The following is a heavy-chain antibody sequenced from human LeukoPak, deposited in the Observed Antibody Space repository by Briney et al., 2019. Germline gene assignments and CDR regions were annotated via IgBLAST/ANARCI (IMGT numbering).Heavy chain of an antibody. V-gene: IGHV3-23*01. CDR1: GFTFSSYW. D-gene: IGHD2-8*01. J-gene: IGHJ4*02. CDR2: ISGSGDST. Sequence: GGSLRLSCAASGFTFSSYWMHWVRQAPGKGLVWVSTISGSGDSTYYADSVKGRFTISRDNSKNTLNLQMNSLRVEDTAVYYCAKSNGLDYWGQGTLVTVSS. CDR3: AKSNGLDY.